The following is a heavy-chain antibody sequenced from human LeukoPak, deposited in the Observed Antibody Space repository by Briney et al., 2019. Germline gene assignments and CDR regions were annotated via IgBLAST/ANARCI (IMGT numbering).Heavy chain of an antibody. CDR3: ARGAPGY. CDR2: VNHSGST. V-gene: IGHV4-34*01. J-gene: IGHJ4*02. CDR1: GGSISSYY. Sequence: PSETLSLTCTVSGGSISSYYWSWIRQPPGGGLEWIGEVNHSGSTNYNPSLKSRVTISVDTSKNQFSLKLRSVTTADTAVYYCARGAPGYWGQGTLVTVSS.